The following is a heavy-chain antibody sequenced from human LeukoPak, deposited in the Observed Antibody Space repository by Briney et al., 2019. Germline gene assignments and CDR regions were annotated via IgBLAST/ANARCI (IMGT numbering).Heavy chain of an antibody. D-gene: IGHD3-3*01. CDR2: VGTDGNNK. CDR1: GFSVTNYG. V-gene: IGHV3-30*02. Sequence: RGSLRLSCAAAGFSVTNYGMVWVRPAPGEGLGWEAFVGTDGNNKNYANSVKGRLTISRENSKKPTYLQMSSLRTAGPAVYYCAKDKGDFCSGHHYWGQRTLVTVSS. CDR3: AKDKGDFCSGHHY. J-gene: IGHJ4*02.